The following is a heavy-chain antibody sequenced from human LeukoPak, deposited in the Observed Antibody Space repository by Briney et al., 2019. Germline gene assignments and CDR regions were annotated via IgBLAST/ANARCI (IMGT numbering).Heavy chain of an antibody. J-gene: IGHJ3*02. Sequence: SETLSLTCTVSGGSIRSCCWSWIRQPPGKGLESLGNIYYSGSTNYNPSLKSRVTISVDTSKNQFSLKLSSVTAADTAVYYCARGGYYDSSGYLGLGAFDIWGQGTMVTVSS. CDR3: ARGGYYDSSGYLGLGAFDI. D-gene: IGHD3-22*01. V-gene: IGHV4-59*01. CDR1: GGSIRSCC. CDR2: IYYSGST.